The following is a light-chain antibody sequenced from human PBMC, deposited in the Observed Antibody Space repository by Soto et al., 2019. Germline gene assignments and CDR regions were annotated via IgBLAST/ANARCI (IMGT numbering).Light chain of an antibody. CDR2: KAS. Sequence: DIQMTQSPSTLSASVGDRVTITCRASQSISSWLAWYKQKPGKAPKLLISKASSLESGVPSRFSGSGSGTEFTLTISSLQPDDFATYYCQQYNSYWTFGQGTKVEIK. CDR1: QSISSW. J-gene: IGKJ1*01. CDR3: QQYNSYWT. V-gene: IGKV1-5*03.